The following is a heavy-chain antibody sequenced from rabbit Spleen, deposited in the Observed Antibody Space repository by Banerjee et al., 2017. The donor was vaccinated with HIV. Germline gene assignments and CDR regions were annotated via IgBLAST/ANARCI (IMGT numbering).Heavy chain of an antibody. CDR3: ARDRGVDYTYGYAGNTYASPFNL. V-gene: IGHV1S7*01. CDR2: IYTGRGGT. D-gene: IGHD6-1*01. J-gene: IGHJ4*01. Sequence: QELVESGGGLVQPGGSLTLSCKTSGFDFSSYSMSWVRQAPGKGLEWIGAIYTGRGGTDYANWVNGRFTISSDNAQYTVVLQMNSLTAADTATYFCARDRGVDYTYGYAGNTYASPFNLWGPGTLVTVS. CDR1: GFDFSSYS.